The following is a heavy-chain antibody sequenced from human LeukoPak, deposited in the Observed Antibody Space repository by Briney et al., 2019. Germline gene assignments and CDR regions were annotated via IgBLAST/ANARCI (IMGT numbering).Heavy chain of an antibody. CDR3: ARRPRSYGYIGFAGEAPPFDY. V-gene: IGHV5-51*01. CDR2: IYPGDSDT. D-gene: IGHD5-18*01. CDR1: GYSFTSYW. Sequence: GESLKISCKGSGYSFTSYWIGWVRQMPGKGLEWMGIIYPGDSDTRYSPSFQGPVTISVDNSSSTAYPQWRSLTASDTAMYYCARRPRSYGYIGFAGEAPPFDYWGQGTLVTVSS. J-gene: IGHJ4*02.